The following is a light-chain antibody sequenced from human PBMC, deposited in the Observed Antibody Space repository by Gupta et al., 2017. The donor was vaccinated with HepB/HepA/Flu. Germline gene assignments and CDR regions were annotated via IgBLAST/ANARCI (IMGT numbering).Light chain of an antibody. CDR3: SSCTTSNTYF. Sequence: QSALTQPSSVSGSHGSPITISCTGTSSDVGNCNYVSWYHQHPGKAPKLLIYDVTNRPSGVSNRFSGSKSGNTASQTISGLQAADDAEYYGSSCTTSNTYFFGSGTKVTVL. CDR2: DVT. V-gene: IGLV2-14*03. CDR1: SSDVGNCNY. J-gene: IGLJ1*01.